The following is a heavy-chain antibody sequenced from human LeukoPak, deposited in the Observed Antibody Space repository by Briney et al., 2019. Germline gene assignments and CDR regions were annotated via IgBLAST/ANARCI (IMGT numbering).Heavy chain of an antibody. D-gene: IGHD2-8*01. CDR2: ISGGGGST. Sequence: GGSLRLSCAASGFTFSSYAMSWVRQAPGKGLEWVSAISGGGGSTYYADSVKGRFTISRDNSKNTLYLQMNSLRAEDTAVYYCAKVGLAPYAFDYWGQGTLVTVSS. CDR3: AKVGLAPYAFDY. V-gene: IGHV3-23*01. CDR1: GFTFSSYA. J-gene: IGHJ4*02.